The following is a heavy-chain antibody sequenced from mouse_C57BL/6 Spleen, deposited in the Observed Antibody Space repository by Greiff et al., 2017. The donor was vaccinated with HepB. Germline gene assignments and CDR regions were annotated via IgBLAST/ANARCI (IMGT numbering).Heavy chain of an antibody. Sequence: LQESGAELVRPGTSVKVSCKASGYAFTNYLIEWVKQRPGQGLEWIGVINPGSGGTNYNEKFKGKATLTADKSSSTAYMQLSSLTSEDSAVYFCARKELITTAVFDYWGQGTTLTVSS. D-gene: IGHD1-1*01. CDR1: GYAFTNYL. J-gene: IGHJ2*01. CDR2: INPGSGGT. V-gene: IGHV1-54*01. CDR3: ARKELITTAVFDY.